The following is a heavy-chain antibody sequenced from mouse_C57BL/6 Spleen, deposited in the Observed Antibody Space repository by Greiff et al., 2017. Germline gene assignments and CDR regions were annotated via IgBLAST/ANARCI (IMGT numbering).Heavy chain of an antibody. CDR1: GFSLTSYG. D-gene: IGHD2-4*01. V-gene: IGHV2-2*01. CDR2: IWSGGST. J-gene: IGHJ3*01. CDR3: ARPPDYDEAWFAY. Sequence: VKLEESGPGLVQPSQSLSITCTVSGFSLTSYGVHWVRQSPGKGLEWLGVIWSGGSTDYNAAFISRLGISKDNSKSQVFFKMNSLQADDTAIYYCARPPDYDEAWFAYWGQGTLVTVSA.